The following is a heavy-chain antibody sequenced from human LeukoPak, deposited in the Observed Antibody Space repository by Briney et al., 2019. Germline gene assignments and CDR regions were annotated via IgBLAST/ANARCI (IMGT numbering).Heavy chain of an antibody. Sequence: GASVTVSCKASGYTFTGYYMHWVRQAPGQGLEWMGWISAYNGNTNYAQKLQGRVTMTTDTSTSTAYMELRNLRSDDTAVYYCARRYIAVAGTSWFDPWGQGTLVTVSS. V-gene: IGHV1-18*04. J-gene: IGHJ5*02. CDR1: GYTFTGYY. CDR2: ISAYNGNT. D-gene: IGHD6-19*01. CDR3: ARRYIAVAGTSWFDP.